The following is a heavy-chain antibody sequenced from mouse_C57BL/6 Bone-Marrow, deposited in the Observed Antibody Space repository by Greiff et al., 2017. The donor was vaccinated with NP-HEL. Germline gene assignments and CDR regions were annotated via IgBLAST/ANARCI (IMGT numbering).Heavy chain of an antibody. CDR2: IYPGSGST. V-gene: IGHV1-55*01. D-gene: IGHD1-1*01. Sequence: VKLQQPGAELVKPGASVKMSCKASGYTFTSYWITWVKQRPGQGLEWIGDIYPGSGSTNYNEKFKSKATLTVDKSSSTAYMQLSSLTSEDSAVYYCARWRTTTVVETWYAMDYWGQGTSVTVSS. CDR1: GYTFTSYW. CDR3: ARWRTTTVVETWYAMDY. J-gene: IGHJ4*01.